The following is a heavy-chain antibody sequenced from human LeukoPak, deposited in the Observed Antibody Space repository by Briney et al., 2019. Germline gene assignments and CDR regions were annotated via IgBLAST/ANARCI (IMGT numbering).Heavy chain of an antibody. D-gene: IGHD3-10*01. J-gene: IGHJ4*02. Sequence: SQTLSLTCAISGDSVSNNNAAWNWIRQSPSRGLEWLGRTYYRSKWYNDYAVSLESRITINPDTSKNQFSLQLNSVTPEDTAVYYCARASHNYGSYDYWGQGTLVTVSS. CDR1: GDSVSNNNAA. CDR2: TYYRSKWYN. CDR3: ARASHNYGSYDY. V-gene: IGHV6-1*01.